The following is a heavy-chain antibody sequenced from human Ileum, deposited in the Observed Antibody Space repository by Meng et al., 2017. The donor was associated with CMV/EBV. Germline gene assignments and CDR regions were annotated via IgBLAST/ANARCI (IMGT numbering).Heavy chain of an antibody. Sequence: LSCAASGFSFSTNWMHWVRQDPGKWMEWVSRINIDGSPTNYATSVLGRFTISRDNSKNMVHLQMNNLGVEDTAVYYCVKARVGGSFDFWGQGTLVTVSS. J-gene: IGHJ4*02. CDR2: INIDGSPT. CDR3: VKARVGGSFDF. D-gene: IGHD2-15*01. V-gene: IGHV3-74*01. CDR1: GFSFSTNW.